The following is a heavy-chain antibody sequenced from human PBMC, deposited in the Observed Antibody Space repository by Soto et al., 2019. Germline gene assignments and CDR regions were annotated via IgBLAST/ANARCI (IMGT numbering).Heavy chain of an antibody. Sequence: GGSLRLSCAASGFSFGSYAMSWVRQAPGKGLEWVSAISGSGGSTYYADSVKGRFTISRDNSKNTLYLQMNSLRAEDTAVYYCAKDRWGVVVVVSDAFDIWGQGTMVTVSS. J-gene: IGHJ3*02. CDR2: ISGSGGST. CDR1: GFSFGSYA. D-gene: IGHD2-15*01. CDR3: AKDRWGVVVVVSDAFDI. V-gene: IGHV3-23*01.